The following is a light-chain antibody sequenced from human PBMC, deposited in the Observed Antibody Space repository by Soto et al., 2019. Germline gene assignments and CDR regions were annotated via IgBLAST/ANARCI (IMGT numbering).Light chain of an antibody. CDR1: QSVTYN. J-gene: IGKJ1*01. CDR2: GAS. V-gene: IGKV3-15*01. Sequence: ETMLTQSPATLSASPGERVTLSCRATQSVTYNLAWYQQKPGQAPRLLIYGASTRATGIPARFSGRGSGTEFTLTTTSLQSEDFAVYYCQQYNDWLWTFGQGTKVDIK. CDR3: QQYNDWLWT.